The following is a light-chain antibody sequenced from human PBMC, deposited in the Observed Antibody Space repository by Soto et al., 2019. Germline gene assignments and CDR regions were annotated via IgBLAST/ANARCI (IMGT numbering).Light chain of an antibody. Sequence: EIVLTQSPATLSLSPGERATLSCRASQSVGSDLVWYRQKPGQAPRLLIYGASNRATGVPDRFSGSGSGTVFNLTISSLQSEDFGVYYCQQYNNWPRATFGGGTKVDIK. V-gene: IGKV3-15*01. CDR3: QQYNNWPRAT. CDR1: QSVGSD. CDR2: GAS. J-gene: IGKJ4*01.